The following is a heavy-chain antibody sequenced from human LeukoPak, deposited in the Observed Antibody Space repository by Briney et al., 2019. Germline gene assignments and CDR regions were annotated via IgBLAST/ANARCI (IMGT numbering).Heavy chain of an antibody. J-gene: IGHJ4*02. CDR1: GFTFSSYA. Sequence: PGGSLRLSCAASGFTFSSYAMSWVRQAPGKGLGWVSAISGSGGSTYYADSVKGRFTISRDNSKNTLYLQMNSLRAEDTAVYYCAKIGRVGEYFDWFYFDYWGQGTLVTVSS. CDR2: ISGSGGST. CDR3: AKIGRVGEYFDWFYFDY. V-gene: IGHV3-23*01. D-gene: IGHD3-9*01.